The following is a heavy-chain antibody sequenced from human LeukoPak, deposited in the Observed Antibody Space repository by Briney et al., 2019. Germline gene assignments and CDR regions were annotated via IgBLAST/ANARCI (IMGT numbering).Heavy chain of an antibody. CDR1: GFTFNTAW. CDR3: TRLTTNYFDY. J-gene: IGHJ4*02. Sequence: GGSLRLSCAASGFTFNTAWMAWVRQAPGKGLEWVGRIRSKSDDGTTYYAAPVKGRFTISRDNAKNSLYLQMNSLRVEDTAVYYCTRLTTNYFDYWGQGTLVSVSS. V-gene: IGHV3-15*01. CDR2: IRSKSDDGTT. D-gene: IGHD4-17*01.